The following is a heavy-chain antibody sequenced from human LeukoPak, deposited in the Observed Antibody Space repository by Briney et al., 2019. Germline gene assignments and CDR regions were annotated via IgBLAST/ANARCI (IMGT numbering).Heavy chain of an antibody. CDR3: ARDGIAAAGTKTEYYYYYYMDV. CDR2: IYTSGST. J-gene: IGHJ6*03. V-gene: IGHV4-4*07. CDR1: GGSISSYY. D-gene: IGHD6-13*01. Sequence: SETLSLTCTVSGGSISSYYWSWIRQPAGKGLEWIGRIYTSGSTNYNPSLKSRVTMSVDTSKNQLSLKLSSVTAADTAVYYCARDGIAAAGTKTEYYYYYYMDVWGKGTTVTVSS.